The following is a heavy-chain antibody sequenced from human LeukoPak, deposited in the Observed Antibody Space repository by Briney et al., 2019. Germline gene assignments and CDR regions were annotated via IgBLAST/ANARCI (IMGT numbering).Heavy chain of an antibody. V-gene: IGHV4-59*08. CDR1: GGSISTYY. CDR2: IYYSGST. Sequence: SETLSLTCTVSGGSISTYYWSWIRQPPGKGLERIGYIYYSGSTNYNPSLKGRVTISVDTSKNQFSLKLGSVTAADTAVYYCASNLHGYNNFDYWGQGILVTVSS. D-gene: IGHD5-24*01. J-gene: IGHJ4*02. CDR3: ASNLHGYNNFDY.